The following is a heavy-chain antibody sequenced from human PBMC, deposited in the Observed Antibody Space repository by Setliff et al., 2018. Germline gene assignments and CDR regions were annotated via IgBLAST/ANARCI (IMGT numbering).Heavy chain of an antibody. CDR1: GLSYKNDW. CDR2: INPDGSEK. J-gene: IGHJ4*02. V-gene: IGHV3-7*01. D-gene: IGHD3-10*01. Sequence: GGSLRLSCTASGLSYKNDWVSWVRQAPGKGLEWLASINPDGSEKYYVDSVKGRFTISRDNARNSLSLQMNSLRTEDTAVYCCFGAGTCSYWGQGTLVTVSS. CDR3: FGAGTCSY.